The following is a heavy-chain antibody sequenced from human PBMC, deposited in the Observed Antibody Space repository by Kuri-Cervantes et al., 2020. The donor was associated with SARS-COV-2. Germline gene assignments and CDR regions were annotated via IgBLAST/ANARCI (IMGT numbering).Heavy chain of an antibody. CDR2: IYYTGST. D-gene: IGHD5-18*01. Sequence: SETLSLTCTVSGGSISSYYWSWIRQPPGKGLEWIGYIYYTGSTYYNPSLKSRVTISIETSKNQFSLKLSSVTAADTAVYYCARATRGYSYGSFDYWGQGTLVTVSS. J-gene: IGHJ4*02. CDR1: GGSISSYY. V-gene: IGHV4-59*01. CDR3: ARATRGYSYGSFDY.